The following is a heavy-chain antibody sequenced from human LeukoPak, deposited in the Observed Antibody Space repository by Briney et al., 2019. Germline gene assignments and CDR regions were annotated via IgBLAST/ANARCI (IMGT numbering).Heavy chain of an antibody. D-gene: IGHD6-13*01. Sequence: GGSLRPSCAASGFTFSSYSMNWVRQAPGKGLEWVSSISSSSSYIYYADSVKGRFTISRDNAKNSLYLQMNSLRAEDTAVYYCARDGHSSSWPIDYWGQGTLVTVSP. J-gene: IGHJ4*02. CDR1: GFTFSSYS. CDR2: ISSSSSYI. CDR3: ARDGHSSSWPIDY. V-gene: IGHV3-21*01.